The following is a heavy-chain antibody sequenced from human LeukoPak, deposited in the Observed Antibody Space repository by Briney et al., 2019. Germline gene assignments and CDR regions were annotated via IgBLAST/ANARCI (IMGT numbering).Heavy chain of an antibody. CDR2: ITGDNGNT. CDR3: ARRETYGMDV. CDR1: GYTFTSYG. J-gene: IGHJ6*02. Sequence: GASVKLSCKASGYTFTSYGISWVRQAPGQGLEWMGWITGDNGNTNYALNLQGRVTMTTDTSTSTAYMELRSLGSDDTAVYYCARRETYGMDVWGLGTTVTVSS. V-gene: IGHV1-18*01.